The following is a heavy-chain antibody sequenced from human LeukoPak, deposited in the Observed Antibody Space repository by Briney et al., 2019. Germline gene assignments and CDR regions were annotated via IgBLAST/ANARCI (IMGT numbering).Heavy chain of an antibody. CDR2: IYPSDSDT. J-gene: IGHJ4*02. CDR3: ARPRISSGWLFDY. Sequence: GESLKISCKGSGYSFTSYWIGWVRQMPGKGLEWMGIIYPSDSDTRYSPSFQGQVTISADKSISTAYLQWSSLKASDTAMYYCARPRISSGWLFDYWGQGTLVTVSS. V-gene: IGHV5-51*01. D-gene: IGHD6-19*01. CDR1: GYSFTSYW.